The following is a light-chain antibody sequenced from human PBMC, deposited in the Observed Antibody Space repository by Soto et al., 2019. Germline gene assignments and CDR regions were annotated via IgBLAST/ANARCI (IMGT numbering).Light chain of an antibody. CDR1: QSVRSY. Sequence: EIVLTQSPVTLSLSPGESATLSCRTSQSVRSYLAWYQQKPGQAPRLLMYDASNRATGIPARFRGSGSGTDFTRTISSLEPEDFAVYYCQQRSDWPLTFGGGTKVEIK. CDR3: QQRSDWPLT. CDR2: DAS. V-gene: IGKV3-11*01. J-gene: IGKJ4*01.